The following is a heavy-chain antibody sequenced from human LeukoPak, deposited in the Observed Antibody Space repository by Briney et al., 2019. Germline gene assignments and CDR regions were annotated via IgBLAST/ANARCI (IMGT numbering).Heavy chain of an antibody. V-gene: IGHV4-38-2*02. Sequence: SETLSLTCTVSGYSISSGYYWGWIRQPPGKGLEWIGSIYHSGSTYYNPSLKSRVTISVDTSKNQFSLKLSSVTAADTAVYYCARYCNSTSCAGYWGQGTLVTVSS. CDR2: IYHSGST. CDR1: GYSISSGYY. D-gene: IGHD2-2*01. CDR3: ARYCNSTSCAGY. J-gene: IGHJ4*02.